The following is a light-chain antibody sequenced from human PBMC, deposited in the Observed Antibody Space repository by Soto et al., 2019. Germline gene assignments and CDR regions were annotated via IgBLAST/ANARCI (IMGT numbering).Light chain of an antibody. CDR1: QSVSSN. J-gene: IGKJ2*01. V-gene: IGKV3-15*01. CDR3: QQYNNWPFMYT. Sequence: EIVMTQSPATLSVSPGERDTLSCRASQSVSSNLAWYQQKPCQAPRLLIYGASPRATGIPARFSGSGSGTEFTLTISSLQSEDFAVYYCQQYNNWPFMYTFGQGTQLEIK. CDR2: GAS.